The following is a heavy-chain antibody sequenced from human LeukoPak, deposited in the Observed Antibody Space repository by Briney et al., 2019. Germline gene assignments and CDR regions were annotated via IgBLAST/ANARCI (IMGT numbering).Heavy chain of an antibody. V-gene: IGHV3-74*01. J-gene: IGHJ4*02. D-gene: IGHD3-10*01. CDR2: INSDGTDT. CDR1: GFTFSRYW. Sequence: GGSLRLSCAASGFTFSRYWMHWVRQAPGKGLVWVSLINSDGTDTAYADSVKDRFSISRDNAKNTLYLQMNTLRADDTAVYYCARDPPHFYGLGSYYFDQWGQGIMVTVSA. CDR3: ARDPPHFYGLGSYYFDQ.